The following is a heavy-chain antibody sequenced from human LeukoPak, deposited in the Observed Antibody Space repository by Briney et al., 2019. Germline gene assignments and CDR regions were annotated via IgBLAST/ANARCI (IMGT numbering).Heavy chain of an antibody. CDR3: ARATRNGYDY. D-gene: IGHD5-24*01. V-gene: IGHV3-48*03. Sequence: GGSLRLSCAASGFTFSSYEMNWVRQAPGKGLEWVSYISSSGSTIYYADSVKGRFTMSRDNARTSLYLQMTSLRAEDTAMYYCARATRNGYDYWGQGTLVTVSS. J-gene: IGHJ4*02. CDR2: ISSSGSTI. CDR1: GFTFSSYE.